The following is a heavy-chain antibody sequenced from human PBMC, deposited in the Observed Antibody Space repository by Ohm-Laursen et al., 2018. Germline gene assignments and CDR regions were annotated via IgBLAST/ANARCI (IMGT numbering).Heavy chain of an antibody. CDR2: IRIKANSYAT. Sequence: SLRLSCAAAGLTFSGSAMHWVRQASGRGLEWVGRIRIKANSYATAYAASVKGRFTISRDDSKNTAYLQMNSPKTEDSAVYYCTRHVDNSGWNFDYWGQGTLVTVSS. D-gene: IGHD6-19*01. CDR3: TRHVDNSGWNFDY. V-gene: IGHV3-73*01. CDR1: GLTFSGSA. J-gene: IGHJ4*02.